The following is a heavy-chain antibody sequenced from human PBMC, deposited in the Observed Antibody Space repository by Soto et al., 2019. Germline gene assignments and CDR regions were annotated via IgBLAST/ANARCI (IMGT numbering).Heavy chain of an antibody. J-gene: IGHJ4*02. D-gene: IGHD6-19*01. CDR2: ISYDGSNK. CDR1: GFTFSSYA. V-gene: IGHV3-30-3*01. Sequence: GGSLRLSCAASGFTFSSYAMHWVRQAPGKGLEWVAVISYDGSNKYYADSVKGRFTISRDNSKNTLYLQMNSLRAEDTAVYYCASGAPASSGWYYFDYWGQGTLVTVSS. CDR3: ASGAPASSGWYYFDY.